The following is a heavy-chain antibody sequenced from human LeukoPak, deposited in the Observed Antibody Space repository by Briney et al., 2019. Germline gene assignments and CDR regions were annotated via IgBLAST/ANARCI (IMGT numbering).Heavy chain of an antibody. V-gene: IGHV1-18*01. CDR2: ISAYNSNT. CDR3: ARDFVATTGSSDWDESDY. CDR1: GYTFTSYG. Sequence: ASVKVSCKASGYTFTSYGINWVRQAPGQGLEWMGWISAYNSNTHYAQKFQGRVTMTEDTSTDTAYMELSSLRSEDTAVYYCARDFVATTGSSDWDESDYWGQGTLVTVSS. J-gene: IGHJ4*02. D-gene: IGHD1-1*01.